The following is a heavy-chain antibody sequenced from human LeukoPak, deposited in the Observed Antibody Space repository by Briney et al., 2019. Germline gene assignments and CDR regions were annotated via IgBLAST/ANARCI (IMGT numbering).Heavy chain of an antibody. D-gene: IGHD3-10*01. CDR3: AKEPYGSGSYLFDY. CDR2: ISWNSGRI. J-gene: IGHJ4*02. CDR1: GFTFDDYA. V-gene: IGHV3-9*01. Sequence: GGSLRLSCAASGFTFDDYAMHWVRQVPGEGLEWVSGISWNSGRIGYADSVKGRFTISRDNAKNSLYLQMNSVRAEDTALYYCAKEPYGSGSYLFDYWGQGTLVTVSS.